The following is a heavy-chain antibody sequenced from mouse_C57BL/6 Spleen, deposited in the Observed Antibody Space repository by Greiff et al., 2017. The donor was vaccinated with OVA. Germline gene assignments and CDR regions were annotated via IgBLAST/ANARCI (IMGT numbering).Heavy chain of an antibody. CDR1: GYTFTDYY. CDR3: ARYYSNYFDY. Sequence: VQLQQSGPELVKPGASVKISCKASGYTFTDYYMNWVKQSHGKSLEWIGDINPNNGGTSYNQKFKGKATLTVDKSSSTAYMALRSLTSEDSAVYYCARYYSNYFDYWGQGTTLTVSS. J-gene: IGHJ2*01. V-gene: IGHV1-26*01. D-gene: IGHD2-5*01. CDR2: INPNNGGT.